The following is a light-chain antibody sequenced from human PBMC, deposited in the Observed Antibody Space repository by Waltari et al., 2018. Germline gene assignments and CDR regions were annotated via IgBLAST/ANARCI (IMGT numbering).Light chain of an antibody. CDR1: VSNTESNA. Sequence: QSVLTQPPSVSGTPGQRITISCSGSVSNTESNAVNWYQQLPGAAPKLLMYFNNQRPSGVPVRFSGSKSGTSASLAISGLQSEDEADYYCAAWDDTLNGVLFGGGTKLTVL. CDR3: AAWDDTLNGVL. J-gene: IGLJ2*01. V-gene: IGLV1-44*01. CDR2: FNN.